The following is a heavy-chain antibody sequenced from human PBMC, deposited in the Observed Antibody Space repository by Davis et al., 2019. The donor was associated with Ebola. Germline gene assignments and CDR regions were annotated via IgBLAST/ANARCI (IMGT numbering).Heavy chain of an antibody. CDR2: ISWDGGST. V-gene: IGHV3-43*01. CDR1: GFTFDDYT. CDR3: AKDMGDGGYFDY. Sequence: PGGSLRLSCAASGFTFDDYTMHWVRQAPGKGLEWVSLISWDGGSTYYADSVKGRFTISRDNSKNSLYLQMNSLRTEDTALYYCAKDMGDGGYFDYWGQGTLVTVSS. J-gene: IGHJ4*02. D-gene: IGHD4-23*01.